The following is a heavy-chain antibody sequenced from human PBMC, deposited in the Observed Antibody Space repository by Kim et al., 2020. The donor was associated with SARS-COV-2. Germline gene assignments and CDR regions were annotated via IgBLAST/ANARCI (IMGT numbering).Heavy chain of an antibody. Sequence: NIYHAAPLTGRYTIARDNAKNSLDLQMNSLRAEDTAVYYCASLYSSSSGYWGQGTLVTVSS. J-gene: IGHJ4*02. CDR2: NI. CDR3: ASLYSSSSGY. D-gene: IGHD6-6*01. V-gene: IGHV3-48*03.